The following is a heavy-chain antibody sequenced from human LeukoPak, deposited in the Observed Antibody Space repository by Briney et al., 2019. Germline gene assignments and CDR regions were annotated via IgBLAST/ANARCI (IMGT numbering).Heavy chain of an antibody. CDR1: GFAFKDSA. CDR2: IKEDGSET. Sequence: GGSLRLSCAASGFAFKDSAMTWVRQAPGKGLECLANIKEDGSETYYADSVKGRFTISRDNPKNLLFLQINSLRVEDTAVYYCARETPRRGETRDGYRWGQGTLVTVSS. J-gene: IGHJ4*02. V-gene: IGHV3-7*01. CDR3: ARETPRRGETRDGYR. D-gene: IGHD5-24*01.